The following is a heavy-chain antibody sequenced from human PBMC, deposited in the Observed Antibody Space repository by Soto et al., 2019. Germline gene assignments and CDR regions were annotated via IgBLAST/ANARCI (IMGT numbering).Heavy chain of an antibody. Sequence: EVQLMESGGGLVQPGGSLRLSCAASGFTFTFYTFNWVRQAPGKGLEWVSYINHDCGTISYADSVKGRFTISRDNAKNSLFMQMNSLRAEDTCVYYCARTIRGYSYGSDYWGQGTLVTVSS. J-gene: IGHJ4*02. CDR2: INHDCGTI. CDR3: ARTIRGYSYGSDY. V-gene: IGHV3-48*01. CDR1: GFTFTFYT. D-gene: IGHD5-18*01.